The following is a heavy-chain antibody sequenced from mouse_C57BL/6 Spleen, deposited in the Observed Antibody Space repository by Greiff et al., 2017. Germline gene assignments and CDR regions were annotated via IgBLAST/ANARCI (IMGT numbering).Heavy chain of an antibody. CDR3: ARGYGSSPPCYFGV. J-gene: IGHJ1*03. V-gene: IGHV1-69*01. Sequence: QVQLQQPGAELVMPGASVKLSCKASGYTFTSYWMHWVKQRPGQGLEWIGEIDPSDSYTTYNQKFKGKSTLTVDKSSSTAYMQLSSLTSEDSAVYYCARGYGSSPPCYFGVWGTGTTVTVSS. CDR1: GYTFTSYW. CDR2: IDPSDSYT. D-gene: IGHD1-1*01.